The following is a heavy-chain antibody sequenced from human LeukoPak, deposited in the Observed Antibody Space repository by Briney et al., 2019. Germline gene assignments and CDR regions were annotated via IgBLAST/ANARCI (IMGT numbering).Heavy chain of an antibody. CDR2: IDYSGTT. V-gene: IGHV4-39*07. Sequence: ETLSLTCTVSGGSISSGTYYWAWIRQTPGKGLEWIGAIDYSGTTYYNPSLKSRVTLSVDTSKNQFSLKLTSVTAADTAVYFCAREDNGSSDWYLIRSYSYYYMDVWGKGTTVTVSS. CDR3: AREDNGSSDWYLIRSYSYYYMDV. D-gene: IGHD6-13*01. J-gene: IGHJ6*03. CDR1: GGSISSGTYY.